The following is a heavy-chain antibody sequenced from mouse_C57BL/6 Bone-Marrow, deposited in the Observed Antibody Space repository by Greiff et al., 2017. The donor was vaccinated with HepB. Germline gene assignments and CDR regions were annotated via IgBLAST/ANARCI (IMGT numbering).Heavy chain of an antibody. J-gene: IGHJ4*01. D-gene: IGHD4-1*01. CDR1: GFTFSDYG. CDR3: ARTWGDAMDY. Sequence: EVKLMESGGGLVKPGGSLKLSCAASGFTFSDYGMHWVRQAPEKVLEWVAYISSGSSTIYYADTVKGRFTISRDNAKNTLFLQMTSLRSEDTAMDYCARTWGDAMDYWGQGTSVTVSS. V-gene: IGHV5-17*01. CDR2: ISSGSSTI.